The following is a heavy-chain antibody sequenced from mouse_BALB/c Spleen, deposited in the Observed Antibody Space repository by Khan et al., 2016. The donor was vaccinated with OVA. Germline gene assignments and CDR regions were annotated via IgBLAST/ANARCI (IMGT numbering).Heavy chain of an antibody. CDR1: GYSITSGYA. CDR3: ARGNYYGYSFDY. D-gene: IGHD1-2*01. CDR2: ISYSGVT. V-gene: IGHV3-2*02. Sequence: EVQLQESGPGLVKPSQSLSLTCTVTGYSITSGYAWNWIRQFPGNKPEWMGYISYSGVTTYTPSLKSRISITRDTSKNQFFLQLNSVTTEDTATYYCARGNYYGYSFDYWGQGTTLTVSS. J-gene: IGHJ2*01.